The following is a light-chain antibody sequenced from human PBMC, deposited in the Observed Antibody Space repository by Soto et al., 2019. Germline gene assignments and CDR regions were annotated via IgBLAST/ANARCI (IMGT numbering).Light chain of an antibody. CDR2: RAS. J-gene: IGKJ2*01. CDR3: QQYDAWPYT. Sequence: EKVMTQSPVTLSMSPGERATLSCRASQSISTNLAWYHQKPGQAPRLLIYRASTRAAGVPARFSGSGSGTEFTLTISSLQPKDFAIYYCQQYDAWPYTFGQGTKLEI. V-gene: IGKV3-15*01. CDR1: QSISTN.